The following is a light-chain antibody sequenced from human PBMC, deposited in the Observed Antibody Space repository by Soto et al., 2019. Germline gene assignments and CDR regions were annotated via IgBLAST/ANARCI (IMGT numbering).Light chain of an antibody. CDR1: QSVSSN. V-gene: IGKV3-15*01. J-gene: IGKJ5*01. CDR2: GAS. Sequence: EIVMTQSPATLSVSPGERATLSCRASQSVSSNLAWYQQIPGQAPRLLIYGASTRATGIPARFSGSGSGTEFTLTISSLQSEDFAVYYCQQYNNWPPFGQGTRLEIK. CDR3: QQYNNWPP.